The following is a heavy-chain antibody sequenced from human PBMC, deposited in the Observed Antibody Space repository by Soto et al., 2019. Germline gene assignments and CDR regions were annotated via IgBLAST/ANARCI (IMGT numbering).Heavy chain of an antibody. V-gene: IGHV3-15*01. CDR3: XXXXXXXXXXXXXXXXXXXYMDV. CDR1: GFTFSNAW. CDR2: IKXXTDGGTT. Sequence: EVQLVESGGGLVKPGGSLRLSCAASGFTFSNAWMSWVRQAPGKGLEWVGRIKXXTDGGTTDYAAPVKGRFTISRDDSXXXXXXXXXXXXXXXXXXXXXXXXXXXXXXXXXXXXXXXXYMDVWGKGTTVTVSS. J-gene: IGHJ6*03.